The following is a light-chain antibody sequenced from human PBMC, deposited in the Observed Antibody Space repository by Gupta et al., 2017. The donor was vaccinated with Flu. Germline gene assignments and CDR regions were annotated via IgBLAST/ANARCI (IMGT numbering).Light chain of an antibody. V-gene: IGLV2-23*02. Sequence: QSALTQPASVSGSPGQSITISCTGASSGVGNYNRVSWYQQHPGKAPNLILYEVTKRPSGVSDRFSGSKSGNTASLTIAGLQAEDEADYYCCSLGDTRAFWVFGGGTKLTVL. J-gene: IGLJ3*02. CDR2: EVT. CDR1: SSGVGNYNR. CDR3: CSLGDTRAFWV.